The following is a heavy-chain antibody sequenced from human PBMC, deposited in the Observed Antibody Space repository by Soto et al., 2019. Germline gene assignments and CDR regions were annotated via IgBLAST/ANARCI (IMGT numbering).Heavy chain of an antibody. J-gene: IGHJ2*01. Sequence: QVQLQESGPGLVKPSQTLSLTCTVSGGSISSGDYYWSWIRQPPGKGLEWIGYIYYSGSTYYNPXLXRXXTIPVDTSTNHFSLKLSSVTAADTAVYYWAVYFDLWGRGALVTVSS. V-gene: IGHV4-30-4*01. CDR2: IYYSGST. CDR3: AVYFDL. CDR1: GGSISSGDYY.